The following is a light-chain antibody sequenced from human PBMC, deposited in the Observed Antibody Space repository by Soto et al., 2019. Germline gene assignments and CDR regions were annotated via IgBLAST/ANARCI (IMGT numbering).Light chain of an antibody. J-gene: IGKJ4*01. V-gene: IGKV1-9*01. CDR1: QGITSY. CDR3: QQTRSYPST. CDR2: GAS. Sequence: GYSVTIAFRASQGITSYLAWYQPKPGKAPNLLIYGASTLQSGVPSRFSGSGSGTDFTLTINSLQAEDFATYYCQQTRSYPSTFGGGTKVDI.